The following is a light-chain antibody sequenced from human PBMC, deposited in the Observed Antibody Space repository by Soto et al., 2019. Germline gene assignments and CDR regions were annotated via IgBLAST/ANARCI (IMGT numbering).Light chain of an antibody. CDR3: QSYDSSLSGVV. V-gene: IGLV1-40*01. CDR1: SSNIGAGFD. CDR2: GNS. J-gene: IGLJ2*01. Sequence: QSVLTQPPSVSGAPGQRVTISCTGSSSNIGAGFDVHWYQQLPGTAPKLLIYGNSNRPSGVPDRFSGSESGTSASLAITGLQAEDEADYYCQSYDSSLSGVVFGGGTKLTVI.